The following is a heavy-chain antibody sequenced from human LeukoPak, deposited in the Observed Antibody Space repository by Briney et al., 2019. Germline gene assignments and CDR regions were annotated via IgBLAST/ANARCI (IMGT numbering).Heavy chain of an antibody. CDR2: IYHNGDT. D-gene: IGHD3-10*01. CDR1: GGSFSGPY. V-gene: IGHV4-59*11. Sequence: SETLSLTCTVSGGSFSGPYWSWIRQTPGKGLEWIGYIYHNGDTRYNPSLKSRVTMSVDTSKNQFSLKLNSVTPADTAVYYCARDGYGPTDFWDKGSLVTVSS. J-gene: IGHJ4*02. CDR3: ARDGYGPTDF.